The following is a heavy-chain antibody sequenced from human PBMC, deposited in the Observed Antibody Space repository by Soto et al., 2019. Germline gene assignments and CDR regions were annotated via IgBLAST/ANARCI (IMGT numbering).Heavy chain of an antibody. J-gene: IGHJ4*02. CDR2: INPYNGAT. Sequence: ASVKVSCKASGYTFTSYGVHWVRQAPGQRPEWVGRINPYNGATNYSQNFQGRVTITRDISANSAYMELSSLRSEDTAVYYCAAGSYSVFDYWGQGTLVTVYS. CDR3: AAGSYSVFDY. D-gene: IGHD3-10*01. V-gene: IGHV1-3*01. CDR1: GYTFTSYG.